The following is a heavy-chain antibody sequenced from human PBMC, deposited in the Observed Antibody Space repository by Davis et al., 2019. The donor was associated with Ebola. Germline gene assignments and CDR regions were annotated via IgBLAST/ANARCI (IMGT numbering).Heavy chain of an antibody. J-gene: IGHJ6*02. V-gene: IGHV4-38-2*02. Sequence: SETLSLTCTVPGFSISGGYYWGWIRPSPGKGLEWIGSISHSGYTYFNPSLPSRISISIDTSKNQFSLHLNSVTAADTAVYYCARYKAQSYYDTPAYHYYYNGLDVWGQGTTVTVSS. CDR2: ISHSGYT. CDR3: ARYKAQSYYDTPAYHYYYNGLDV. CDR1: GFSISGGYY. D-gene: IGHD3-22*01.